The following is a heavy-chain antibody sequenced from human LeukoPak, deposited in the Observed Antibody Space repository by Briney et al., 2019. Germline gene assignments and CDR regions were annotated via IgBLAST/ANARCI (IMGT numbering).Heavy chain of an antibody. CDR1: GGSLSGYY. Sequence: PSETLSLTCAVYGGSLSGYYWSWIRQPPGKGLEWIGEINHSGSTNYNPSLKSRVTISVDTSKNQFSLKLGSVTAADTAVYYCAREMATVWFDYWGQGTLVTVSS. CDR2: INHSGST. J-gene: IGHJ4*02. CDR3: AREMATVWFDY. D-gene: IGHD5-24*01. V-gene: IGHV4-34*01.